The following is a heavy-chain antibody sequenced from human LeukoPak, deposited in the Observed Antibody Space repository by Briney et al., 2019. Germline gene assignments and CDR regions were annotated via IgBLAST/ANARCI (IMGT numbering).Heavy chain of an antibody. V-gene: IGHV4-31*03. J-gene: IGHJ6*02. D-gene: IGHD2-15*01. Sequence: PSETLSLTCTVSGGSISSFDSYWSWIRQHPGKGLEWIGYIYYSGSTYYNPSLKSRVTISVDTSKNQFSLKLSSVTAADTAVYYCARTLYCSGGSCYSNYYYYGMDVWGQGTTVTVSS. CDR1: GGSISSFDSY. CDR3: ARTLYCSGGSCYSNYYYYGMDV. CDR2: IYYSGST.